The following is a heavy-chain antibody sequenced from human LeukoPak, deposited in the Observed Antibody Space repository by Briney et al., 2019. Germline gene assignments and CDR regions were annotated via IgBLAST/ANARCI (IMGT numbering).Heavy chain of an antibody. V-gene: IGHV3-30*18. CDR1: GFTFSNYG. Sequence: QPGRSLRLSCAASGFTFSNYGMHWVRQAPGKGLEWVALISSDGRNEYYADSGKDRFTISRDNSKNTLYLQMNSLRAEDTAVYYCAKPGYSGYAFDCWGQGALVTVSS. CDR3: AKPGYSGYAFDC. CDR2: ISSDGRNE. J-gene: IGHJ4*02. D-gene: IGHD5-12*01.